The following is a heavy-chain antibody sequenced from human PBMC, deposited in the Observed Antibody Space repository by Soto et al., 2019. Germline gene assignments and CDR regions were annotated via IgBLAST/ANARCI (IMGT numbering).Heavy chain of an antibody. CDR1: GFTFNGYA. J-gene: IGHJ4*02. V-gene: IGHV3-23*01. CDR3: AKDYGYFFGPGSSCFDQ. D-gene: IGHD6-6*01. Sequence: EVRLLQSGGGLVQLGGSLRLSCVASGFTFNGYAMSWVRQIPGKGLEWVATISGSGGATYHADSVKGRFSIFRDNSKNTLFLQMSGLRAEDTALYYCAKDYGYFFGPGSSCFDQWGQGALVTVSS. CDR2: ISGSGGAT.